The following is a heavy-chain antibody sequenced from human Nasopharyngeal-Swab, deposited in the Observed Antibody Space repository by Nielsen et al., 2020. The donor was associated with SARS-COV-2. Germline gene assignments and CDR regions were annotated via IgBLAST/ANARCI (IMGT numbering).Heavy chain of an antibody. D-gene: IGHD2-15*01. Sequence: SVQVSCKASAGTFSSYAISWVRQAPGQGLEWMGGIIPILGIANYAQKFQGRVTITADKSTSTAYMELSSLRSEDTAVYYCARDLGYCSGGSCYSEWGQGTLVTVSS. CDR2: IIPILGIA. V-gene: IGHV1-69*10. CDR1: AGTFSSYA. J-gene: IGHJ4*02. CDR3: ARDLGYCSGGSCYSE.